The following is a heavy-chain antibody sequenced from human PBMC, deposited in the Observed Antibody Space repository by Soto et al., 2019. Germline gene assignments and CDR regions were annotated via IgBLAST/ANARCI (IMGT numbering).Heavy chain of an antibody. D-gene: IGHD2-15*01. CDR1: GGTFSSYT. CDR2: IIPILGIA. Sequence: KISCKASGGTFSSYTISWVRQAPGQGLEWMGRIIPILGIANYAQKFQGRVTITADKSTSTAYMELSSLRSEDTAVYYCARDCSGGSCYSGFGFDIWGQGTMVTVSS. J-gene: IGHJ3*02. CDR3: ARDCSGGSCYSGFGFDI. V-gene: IGHV1-69*04.